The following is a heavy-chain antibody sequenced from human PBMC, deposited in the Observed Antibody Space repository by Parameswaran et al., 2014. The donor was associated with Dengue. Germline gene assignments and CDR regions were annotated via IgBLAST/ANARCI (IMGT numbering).Heavy chain of an antibody. J-gene: IGHJ5*02. CDR2: IYYSGST. Sequence: AISSARWIRQPPGKGLEWIGYIYYSGSTNYNPSLKSRVTISVDTSKNQFSLKLSSVTAADTAVYYCARVRGYSYGFTFDPWGQGTLVTVSS. V-gene: IGHV4-59*01. CDR3: ARVRGYSYGFTFDP. D-gene: IGHD5-18*01. CDR1: AISSA.